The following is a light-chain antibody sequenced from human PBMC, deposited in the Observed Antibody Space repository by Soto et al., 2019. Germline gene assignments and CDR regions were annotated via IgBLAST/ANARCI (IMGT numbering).Light chain of an antibody. V-gene: IGLV1-40*01. Sequence: QSVLTQPPSVSGAPGQRVTISCTGSSSIIGAGYDVHWYQQLPGTAPKLLIYGNSNRPSGVPDRFSGSKSGTSASLAITGLQAEDEADYYCQSYDSSLSAVIFAGGTKLTVL. CDR2: GNS. CDR3: QSYDSSLSAVI. J-gene: IGLJ2*01. CDR1: SSIIGAGYD.